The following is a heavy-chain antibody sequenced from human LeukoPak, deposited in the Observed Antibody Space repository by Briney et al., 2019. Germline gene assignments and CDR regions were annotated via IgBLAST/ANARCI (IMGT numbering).Heavy chain of an antibody. V-gene: IGHV4-39*07. D-gene: IGHD2-21*02. CDR2: IYYSGST. Sequence: SETLSLTCTVSGGSISSSSYYWGWIRQPPGKGLEWIGSIYYSGSTYYNPSLKSRVTISVDTSKNQFSLKLSSVTAADTAVYYCARVPIVVVTAILFGPWFDPWGQGTLVTVSS. CDR1: GGSISSSSYY. CDR3: ARVPIVVVTAILFGPWFDP. J-gene: IGHJ5*02.